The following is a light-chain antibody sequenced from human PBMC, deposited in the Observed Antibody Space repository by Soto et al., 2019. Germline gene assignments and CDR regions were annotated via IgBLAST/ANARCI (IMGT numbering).Light chain of an antibody. CDR2: DVN. Sequence: QSALTQPPPASGSPGQSVTISCTGTSSDVGGYNYVYWYQHHPGKAPKLMIYDVNKRPSGVPDRFSGSKSGSTASLTVSGLQAEDEADYYCSSYGGRDNLIFGGGTKVTVL. J-gene: IGLJ2*01. V-gene: IGLV2-8*01. CDR3: SSYGGRDNLI. CDR1: SSDVGGYNY.